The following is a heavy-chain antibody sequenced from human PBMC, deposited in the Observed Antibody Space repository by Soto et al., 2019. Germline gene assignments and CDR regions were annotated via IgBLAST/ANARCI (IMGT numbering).Heavy chain of an antibody. D-gene: IGHD1-26*01. Sequence: GGSLRLSCAASGFTFSSYAMHWVRQAPGKGLEYVSAISSNGGSTYYANSVKGRFTISRDNSKNTLYLQMGSLRAEDMAVYYCALAGRSYEFDYWGQGTLVTVSS. CDR2: ISSNGGST. V-gene: IGHV3-64*01. J-gene: IGHJ4*02. CDR3: ALAGRSYEFDY. CDR1: GFTFSSYA.